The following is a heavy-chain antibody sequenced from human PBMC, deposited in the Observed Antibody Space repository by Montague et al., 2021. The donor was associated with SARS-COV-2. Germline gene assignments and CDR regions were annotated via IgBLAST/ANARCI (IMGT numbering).Heavy chain of an antibody. CDR1: GGSLSSYY. Sequence: SETLSLISTVSGGSLSSYYWSWIRQPPGKGLEWIGYIYYSGSTNYNPSLKSRVTISVDTSKNQFSLNLSSVTAADTAVYYCARHVSGSLTHFHHWGQGSLVTVSS. CDR2: IYYSGST. D-gene: IGHD1-26*01. V-gene: IGHV4-59*08. CDR3: ARHVSGSLTHFHH. J-gene: IGHJ1*01.